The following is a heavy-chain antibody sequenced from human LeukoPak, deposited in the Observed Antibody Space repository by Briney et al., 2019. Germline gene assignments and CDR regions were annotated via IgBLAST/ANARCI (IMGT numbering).Heavy chain of an antibody. V-gene: IGHV4-34*01. Sequence: SETLSLTCAVYGGSFSGYYWSWIRQPPGKGLEWIGEINHSGSTNYNPSLKSRVTISVDTSKNQFSLKLSSVTAADTAVYYCARDIRVLRFLEWLSLAPFDYWGQGTLVTVSS. CDR2: INHSGST. CDR1: GGSFSGYY. CDR3: ARDIRVLRFLEWLSLAPFDY. J-gene: IGHJ4*02. D-gene: IGHD3-3*01.